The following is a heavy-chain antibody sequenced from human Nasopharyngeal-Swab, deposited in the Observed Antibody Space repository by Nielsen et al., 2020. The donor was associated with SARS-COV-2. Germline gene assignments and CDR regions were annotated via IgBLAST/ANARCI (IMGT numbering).Heavy chain of an antibody. CDR1: GGSISSSSYY. D-gene: IGHD3-3*01. J-gene: IGHJ6*03. V-gene: IGHV4-39*01. CDR3: ARVFGVVNPYYYYYYMDV. CDR2: IYYSGST. Sequence: SETLSLTCTVSGGSISSSSYYWGWIRQPPGKGLEWIGSIYYSGSTYYNPSLKSRVTISVDTSKNQFSLKLSSVTAADTAVYYCARVFGVVNPYYYYYYMDVWGKGTTVTVSS.